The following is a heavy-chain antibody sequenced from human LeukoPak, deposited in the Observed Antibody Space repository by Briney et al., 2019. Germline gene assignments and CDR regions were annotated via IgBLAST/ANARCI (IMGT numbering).Heavy chain of an antibody. Sequence: PSETLSLTCTVSGGSISSDDYYWSWIRQPPGKGLEWIGYIYYSGSTNYNPSLKSRVAISIDTSKNQFSLKLSSVTAADTAVYYCARHPATVVTYWSFDLWGRGTLVTVSS. CDR2: IYYSGST. CDR1: GGSISSDDYY. J-gene: IGHJ2*01. D-gene: IGHD4-23*01. CDR3: ARHPATVVTYWSFDL. V-gene: IGHV4-61*08.